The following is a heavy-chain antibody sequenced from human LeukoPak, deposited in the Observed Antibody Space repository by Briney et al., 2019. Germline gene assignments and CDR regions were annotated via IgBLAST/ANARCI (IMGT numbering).Heavy chain of an antibody. CDR2: INHSGST. CDR1: GGSISSYY. CDR3: ARGPSIFGAFDI. V-gene: IGHV4-34*01. Sequence: TSETLSLTCTVSGGSISSYYWSWIRQPPGKGLEWIGEINHSGSTNYNPSLKSRVTISVDTSKNQFSLKLSTVTAADTAVYYCARGPSIFGAFDIWGQGTVVTVSS. D-gene: IGHD3-16*01. J-gene: IGHJ3*02.